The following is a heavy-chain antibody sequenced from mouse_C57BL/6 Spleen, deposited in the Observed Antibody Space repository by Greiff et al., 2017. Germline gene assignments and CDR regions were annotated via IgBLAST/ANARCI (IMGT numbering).Heavy chain of an antibody. V-gene: IGHV5-9-1*02. Sequence: EVKLVESGEGLVKPGGSLKLSCAASGFTFSSYAMFWVRQTPEKRLEWVAYISSGGDYIYYADTVKGRFTISRDNARNTLYLQMSSLKSEDTAMYYCTGNYYGSSYWYFDVWGTGTTVTVSS. CDR3: TGNYYGSSYWYFDV. CDR2: ISSGGDYI. J-gene: IGHJ1*03. D-gene: IGHD1-1*01. CDR1: GFTFSSYA.